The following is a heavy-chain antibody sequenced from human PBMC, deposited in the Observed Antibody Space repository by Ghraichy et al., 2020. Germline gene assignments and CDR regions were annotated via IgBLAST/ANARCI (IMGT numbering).Heavy chain of an antibody. Sequence: GGSLRLSCAASGFTFSNAWMSWVRQAPGKGLEWVGRIKSKTDGGTTDYAAPVKDRFTISRDDSKNTLYLQINSLKTEDAAVYYCTTELRGYSGYQLLWGQGTLVTVSS. V-gene: IGHV3-15*01. CDR2: IKSKTDGGTT. D-gene: IGHD5-12*01. CDR3: TTELRGYSGYQLL. CDR1: GFTFSNAW. J-gene: IGHJ4*02.